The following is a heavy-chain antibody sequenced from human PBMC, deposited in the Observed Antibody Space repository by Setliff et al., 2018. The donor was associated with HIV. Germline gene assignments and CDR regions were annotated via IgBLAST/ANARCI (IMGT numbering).Heavy chain of an antibody. Sequence: PGGSLRLSCVASGFTLSTYSMNWVRQAPGKGLEWVSSITTDSSYICDADSVKGRFTISRDNAQNSLYLQMNNLRVEDTAVYYCARDAGSYSYVHEYFQHWGQGTLVTVSS. CDR1: GFTLSTYS. V-gene: IGHV3-21*01. CDR3: ARDAGSYSYVHEYFQH. D-gene: IGHD5-18*01. J-gene: IGHJ1*01. CDR2: ITTDSSYI.